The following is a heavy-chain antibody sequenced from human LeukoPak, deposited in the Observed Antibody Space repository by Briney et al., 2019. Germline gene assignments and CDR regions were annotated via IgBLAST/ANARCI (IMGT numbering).Heavy chain of an antibody. CDR2: MNPNSGNT. CDR3: ARGIRKIFGVVISLVGFDY. V-gene: IGHV1-8*01. CDR1: GYTFTSYD. D-gene: IGHD3-3*01. J-gene: IGHJ4*02. Sequence: ASVKVSCKASGYTFTSYDIDWVRQATGQGLEWMEWMNPNSGNTGYAQKFQGRVTMTRKTSISTAYMELSSLRSEDTAVYYCARGIRKIFGVVISLVGFDYWGQGTLVTVSS.